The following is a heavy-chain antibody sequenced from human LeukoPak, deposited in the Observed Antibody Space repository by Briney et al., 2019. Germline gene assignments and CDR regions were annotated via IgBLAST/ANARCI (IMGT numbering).Heavy chain of an antibody. CDR2: ISWNSGSI. CDR3: ARDGGNFLYYYYYYMDV. Sequence: PGGSLRLSCAASGFTFDDYAMHWVRQAPGKGLEWVSGISWNSGSIGYADSVKGRFTISRDNAKNSLYLQMNSLRAEDTAVYYCARDGGNFLYYYYYYMDVWGKGTTVTVS. CDR1: GFTFDDYA. V-gene: IGHV3-9*01. D-gene: IGHD1-7*01. J-gene: IGHJ6*03.